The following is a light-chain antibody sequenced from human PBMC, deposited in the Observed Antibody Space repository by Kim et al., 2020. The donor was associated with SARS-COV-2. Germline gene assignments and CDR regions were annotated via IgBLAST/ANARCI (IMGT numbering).Light chain of an antibody. Sequence: VALGQTVRITCRGDSLRTYYASWYQQKPGQAPVLVIYGKNNRPSGIPDRFSGSSSGNTASLTITGAQAEDEADYYCNSRDSSGNHRFGGGTQLTVL. J-gene: IGLJ2*01. CDR1: SLRTYY. CDR2: GKN. CDR3: NSRDSSGNHR. V-gene: IGLV3-19*01.